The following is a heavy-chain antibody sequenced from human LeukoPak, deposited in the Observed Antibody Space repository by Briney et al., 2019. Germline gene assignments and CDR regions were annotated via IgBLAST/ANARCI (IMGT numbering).Heavy chain of an antibody. CDR1: GFTFSSYS. J-gene: IGHJ4*02. CDR3: ARGGRQQQLAQDRNDY. D-gene: IGHD6-13*01. Sequence: GGSLRLSCAASGFTFSSYSMYWVRQAPGKGLEWVSSISSSGSYIYYADSVKGRFTISRDNARNSLYLQMNSLRAEDTAVYYCARGGRQQQLAQDRNDYWGQGTLVTVSS. V-gene: IGHV3-21*01. CDR2: ISSSGSYI.